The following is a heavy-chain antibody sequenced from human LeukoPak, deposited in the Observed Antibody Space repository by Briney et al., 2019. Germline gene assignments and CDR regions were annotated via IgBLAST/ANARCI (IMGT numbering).Heavy chain of an antibody. CDR2: MNPNSANT. Sequence: ASVKVSCKASGFTFSTYAINWVRQAAGQGLEWMGWMNPNSANTGYAQKFQGRVTITSDTSTSTAYMELSSLRSEDTAVYYCARGTSDYGDYVHYYYYMDVWGKGTTVTVSS. CDR1: GFTFSTYA. D-gene: IGHD4-17*01. J-gene: IGHJ6*03. V-gene: IGHV1-8*03. CDR3: ARGTSDYGDYVHYYYYMDV.